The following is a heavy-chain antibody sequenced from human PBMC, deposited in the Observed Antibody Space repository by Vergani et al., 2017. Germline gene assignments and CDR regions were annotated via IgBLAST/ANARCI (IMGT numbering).Heavy chain of an antibody. CDR3: ARAWNYYGSGSYYEN. CDR1: GYTFTSYA. CDR2: INTGNGNT. J-gene: IGHJ4*02. Sequence: QVQLVQSGAEVQKPGASVKVSCKASGYTFTSYAMHWVRQAPGQRLEWMGWINTGNGNTKYSQKFQGRVTITRDTSASTAYMELSSLRSEDTAVYYCARAWNYYGSGSYYENWGQGTLVTVAS. D-gene: IGHD3-10*01. V-gene: IGHV1-3*04.